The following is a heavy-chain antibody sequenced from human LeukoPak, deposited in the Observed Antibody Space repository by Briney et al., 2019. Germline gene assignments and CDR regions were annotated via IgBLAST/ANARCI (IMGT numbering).Heavy chain of an antibody. CDR2: ISGRGGST. D-gene: IGHD2-15*01. J-gene: IGHJ3*02. Sequence: GGSLRLSCGASTCTFSSYGMSWVRQAPGKGLEWVSAISGRGGSTYYADSVKGRFTISRDNSKNSLYLQINSLRAEDTAVYYCAKDGYCSAGSCFSANDAFDIWGQGTMVTVSS. CDR3: AKDGYCSAGSCFSANDAFDI. V-gene: IGHV3-23*01. CDR1: TCTFSSYG.